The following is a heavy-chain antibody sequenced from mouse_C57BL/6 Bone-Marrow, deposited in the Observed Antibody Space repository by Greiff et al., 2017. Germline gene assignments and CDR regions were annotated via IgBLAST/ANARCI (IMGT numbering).Heavy chain of an antibody. V-gene: IGHV2-5*01. CDR1: GFSLTSYG. J-gene: IGHJ3*01. Sequence: QVQLQQSGPGLVQPSQSLSITCTVSGFSLTSYGVHWVRQSPGKGLEWLGVIWRGGSTDYNAAFMSRLSITKDNSKSQVFFKMNSLQADDTAIYYCATIYYGNGAWFAYWGQGTLVTVSA. CDR3: ATIYYGNGAWFAY. CDR2: IWRGGST. D-gene: IGHD2-1*01.